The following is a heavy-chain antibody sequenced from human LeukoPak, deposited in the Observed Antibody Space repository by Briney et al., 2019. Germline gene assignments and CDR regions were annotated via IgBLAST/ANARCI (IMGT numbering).Heavy chain of an antibody. D-gene: IGHD6-19*01. CDR2: ISGSGGTT. CDR1: GFTFSSYA. Sequence: GSLLLSCAASGFTFSSYAMSWVRQAPGKGLEWVSGISGSGGTTYYADSVRGRFTISRDSSRNTLYLQMNSLRAEDTAVYYCAKAAGSSGWYHLDYWGQGTLVTVSS. CDR3: AKAAGSSGWYHLDY. J-gene: IGHJ4*02. V-gene: IGHV3-23*01.